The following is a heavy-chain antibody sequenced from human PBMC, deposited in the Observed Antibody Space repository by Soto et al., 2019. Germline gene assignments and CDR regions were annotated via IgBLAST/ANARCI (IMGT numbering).Heavy chain of an antibody. D-gene: IGHD5-18*01. CDR3: ASGYSYGYYYSYGMDV. CDR1: GFTFSSYS. J-gene: IGHJ6*02. CDR2: ISSSSSYI. Sequence: EVQLVESGGGLFKPGGSLRLSCAASGFTFSSYSMNWVRQAPGKGLEWVSSISSSSSYIYYADSVKGRFTISRDNAKNSLYLQMNSLRAEDTAVYYCASGYSYGYYYSYGMDVWGQGTKVTVSS. V-gene: IGHV3-21*01.